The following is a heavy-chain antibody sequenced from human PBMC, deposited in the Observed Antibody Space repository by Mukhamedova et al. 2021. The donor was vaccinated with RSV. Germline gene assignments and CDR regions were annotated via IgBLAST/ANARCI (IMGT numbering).Heavy chain of an antibody. V-gene: IGHV4-38-2*02. J-gene: IGHJ6*03. CDR3: ARVMHSSYYYYYFMDV. Sequence: GLEWIGSIFHSGSTYSNPSLKSRVTISVDTSKNKFSMKLSSVTAADTAMYYCARVMHSSYYYYYFMDVWGKGTTVTVSS. D-gene: IGHD4-11*01. CDR2: IFHSGST.